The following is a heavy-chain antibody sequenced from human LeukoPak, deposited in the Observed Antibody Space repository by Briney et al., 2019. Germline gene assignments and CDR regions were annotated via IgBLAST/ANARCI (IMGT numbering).Heavy chain of an antibody. CDR3: AKVRLLWFGESLSRGLDTFDI. J-gene: IGHJ3*02. CDR2: ISGSGGST. V-gene: IGHV3-23*01. D-gene: IGHD3-10*01. Sequence: GRSLRLSCEVSGFTFSNYWMVWVRHAPGKGLEWVSGISGSGGSTYYAGAVRGRFTISRDNSKNTLYLQVNSLRAEDTAVYYCAKVRLLWFGESLSRGLDTFDIWGQGTMVTVSS. CDR1: GFTFSNYW.